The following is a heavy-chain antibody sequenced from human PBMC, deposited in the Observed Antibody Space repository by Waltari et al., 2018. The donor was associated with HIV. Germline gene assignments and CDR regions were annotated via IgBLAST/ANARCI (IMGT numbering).Heavy chain of an antibody. V-gene: IGHV3-33*01. CDR3: ARGAVGGLFDY. J-gene: IGHJ4*02. CDR2: IWNDGSKR. D-gene: IGHD1-26*01. CDR1: GFPFSSYV. Sequence: VQLVESGGGVVQPGRSLRLSCAASGFPFSSYVMHWVRQAPGKGLEWVAVIWNDGSKRNHADSVKGRFTISRDNSKKTVYVQMNRLRAEDTAVYYCARGAVGGLFDYWGQGTLVTVSS.